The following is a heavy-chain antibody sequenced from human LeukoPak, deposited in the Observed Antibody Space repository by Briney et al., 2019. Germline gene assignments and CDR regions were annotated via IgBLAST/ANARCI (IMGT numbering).Heavy chain of an antibody. Sequence: GASVKVSCKASGYTFTGYYMHWVRQAPGQGLEWMGWINPNSGGTNYAQKFQGWVTMTRDTSISTAYMELSRLRSDDTAVYYCARWYYDFWSGSRGAFDIWAKGQWSPSLQ. V-gene: IGHV1-2*04. CDR1: GYTFTGYY. CDR2: INPNSGGT. CDR3: ARWYYDFWSGSRGAFDI. J-gene: IGHJ3*02. D-gene: IGHD3-3*01.